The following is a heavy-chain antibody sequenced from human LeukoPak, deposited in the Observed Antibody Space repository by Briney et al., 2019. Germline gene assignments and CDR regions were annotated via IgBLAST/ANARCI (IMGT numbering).Heavy chain of an antibody. J-gene: IGHJ6*02. CDR1: GFTVSSNY. V-gene: IGHV3-53*01. CDR3: ARDLQQQPRAYYYYYYGMDV. D-gene: IGHD6-13*01. Sequence: PGGSLRLSCAASGFTVSSNYMSWVRQAPGKGLEWVSVIYSGGSTYYADSVKGRFTISRDNSKNTLYLQMNSLRAEDTAVYYCARDLQQQPRAYYYYYYGMDVWGQGTTVTVSS. CDR2: IYSGGST.